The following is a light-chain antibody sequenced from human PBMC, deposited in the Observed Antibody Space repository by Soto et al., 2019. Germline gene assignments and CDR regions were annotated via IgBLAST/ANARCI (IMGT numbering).Light chain of an antibody. CDR2: EVT. CDR3: SSYTTTNAVLL. Sequence: QSALTQPASVSGSPGQSITISCTGTSDDVGGFDYVSWYQQHPGKAPKLMIYEVTNRPSGISGRFSGSKSGNTASLTISGLQTEDEAHYYCSSYTTTNAVLLFGGGTKVTVL. V-gene: IGLV2-14*01. CDR1: SDDVGGFDY. J-gene: IGLJ2*01.